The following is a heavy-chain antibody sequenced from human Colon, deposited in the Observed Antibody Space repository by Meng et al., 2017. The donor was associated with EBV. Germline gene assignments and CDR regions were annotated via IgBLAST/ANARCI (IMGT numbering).Heavy chain of an antibody. CDR2: IYHSGST. Sequence: QRQRQEDGSGLLKPSQTLSLPCVVSGDSVTNGGYSWSWIRQPPGKGLEWIGYIYHSGSTKYNPSLKSRVTISVDTSKNQFSLKLSSVTAADTAVYYCARDTSTWGNKGLDHWGQGILVTVSS. V-gene: IGHV4-30-2*01. CDR3: ARDTSTWGNKGLDH. J-gene: IGHJ4*02. CDR1: GDSVTNGGYS. D-gene: IGHD7-27*01.